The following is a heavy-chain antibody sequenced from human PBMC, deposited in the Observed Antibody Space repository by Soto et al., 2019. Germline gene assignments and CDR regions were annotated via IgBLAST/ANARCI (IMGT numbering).Heavy chain of an antibody. J-gene: IGHJ6*02. Sequence: ASVKVSCKASGYTFTCYYMHWVRQAPGQGLEGMGIINPSGGSTSYAQKFQGRVTMTWETSTSSVYMELSSLRCEDTAVYYCARDLGSGWYEPRGYYYYGMDVWGQGATVTVSS. CDR3: ARDLGSGWYEPRGYYYYGMDV. D-gene: IGHD6-19*01. CDR2: INPSGGST. V-gene: IGHV1-46*01. CDR1: GYTFTCYY.